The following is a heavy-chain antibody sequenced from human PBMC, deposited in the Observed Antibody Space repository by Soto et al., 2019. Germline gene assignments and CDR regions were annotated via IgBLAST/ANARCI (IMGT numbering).Heavy chain of an antibody. J-gene: IGHJ3*02. V-gene: IGHV5-51*01. CDR2: IYPGDSDT. CDR3: ARCYYGSGFDAFDI. D-gene: IGHD3-10*01. Sequence: GESLKISCKGSGSSFTSYWIGWVRQTPGKGLEWVGIIYPGDSDTRYSPSFQGQVTISADKSISTAYLQWSSLKASDTAMYYCARCYYGSGFDAFDIWGQGTMVTVSS. CDR1: GSSFTSYW.